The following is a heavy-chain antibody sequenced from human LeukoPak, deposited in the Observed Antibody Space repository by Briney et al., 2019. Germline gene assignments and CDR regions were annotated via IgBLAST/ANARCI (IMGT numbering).Heavy chain of an antibody. J-gene: IGHJ5*02. CDR3: ARKLGSSGYYYETGGFDP. D-gene: IGHD3-22*01. Sequence: SQTLSLTCTVSGGSISSGGYYWTWIRQHPGKGLEWIGYISYSGNTYYSPSFKSRVTISGDTSKNQFSLKLSSVTAADTAVYYCARKLGSSGYYYETGGFDPWGQGTLVTVSS. CDR2: ISYSGNT. V-gene: IGHV4-31*03. CDR1: GGSISSGGYY.